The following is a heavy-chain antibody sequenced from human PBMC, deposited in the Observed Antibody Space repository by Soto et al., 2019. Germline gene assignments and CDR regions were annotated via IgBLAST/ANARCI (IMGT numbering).Heavy chain of an antibody. V-gene: IGHV3-7*04. D-gene: IGHD1-26*01. CDR3: VRVGDGYYRAAFDI. J-gene: IGHJ3*02. Sequence: EVQLVESGGGLVQPGGSLRLSCEASGLSFSSYWMSWIRQAPGKGPEWVAIIKDDGNEIYYVDSVRGRFTISRDNAKNSLYLQMNRLRAEDTAVYYCVRVGDGYYRAAFDIWGQGTMVTVSS. CDR1: GLSFSSYW. CDR2: IKDDGNEI.